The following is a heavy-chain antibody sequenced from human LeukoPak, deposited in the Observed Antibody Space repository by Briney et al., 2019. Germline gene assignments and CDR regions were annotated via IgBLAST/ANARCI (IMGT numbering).Heavy chain of an antibody. CDR3: ARDFSAAFDI. CDR2: ISTRSYTK. V-gene: IGHV3-48*02. D-gene: IGHD2/OR15-2a*01. CDR1: GFTFSSYD. Sequence: GGSLRLSCAASGFTFSSYDMNWVRQAPGKGLEWDSYISTRSYTKYYADSVKGRFTISRDSAKNSLYLQMNSLRDGDTAVYYCARDFSAAFDIWGQGTMVTVSS. J-gene: IGHJ3*02.